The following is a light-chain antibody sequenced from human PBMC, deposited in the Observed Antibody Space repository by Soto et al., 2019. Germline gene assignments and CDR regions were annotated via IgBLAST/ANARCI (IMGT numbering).Light chain of an antibody. CDR1: QSVSSN. Sequence: EIVMTQSPATLSVSPGERATLSCRASQSVSSNLAWYQQKPGQAPRLLIYGASNRATDIPARFSGSGSGTEFTLAISSLQSEDFAVYYCQQYNNWPPWTFGQGTKVEIK. J-gene: IGKJ1*01. CDR2: GAS. CDR3: QQYNNWPPWT. V-gene: IGKV3-15*01.